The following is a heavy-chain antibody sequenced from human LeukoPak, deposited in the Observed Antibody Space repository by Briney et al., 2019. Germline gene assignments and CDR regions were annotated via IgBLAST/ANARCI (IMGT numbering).Heavy chain of an antibody. CDR2: INAGNGNT. D-gene: IGHD6-25*01. Sequence: GASVKVSCKASGYSFSRYAMRWVRQAPGQRLEWMGWINAGNGNTEYSQKFQGRVTITRDTFANTDYMELSSLRFEDTAVYLCAREQHSTGWYVDLWGRGTLVTVSS. CDR1: GYSFSRYA. CDR3: AREQHSTGWYVDL. V-gene: IGHV1-3*01. J-gene: IGHJ2*01.